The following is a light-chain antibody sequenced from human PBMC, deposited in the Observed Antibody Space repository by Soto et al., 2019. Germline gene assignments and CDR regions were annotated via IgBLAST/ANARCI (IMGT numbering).Light chain of an antibody. Sequence: QAVVTQPPSVSAAPGQKVTISCSGSSSNIGNNYVSWYQQLPGTAPKLLIYDNNKRPSGIPDRFSGSKSATSATLGITGLQTGDEADYYCGTWDSSLSAGVFGTGTKLTVL. J-gene: IGLJ1*01. CDR3: GTWDSSLSAGV. V-gene: IGLV1-51*01. CDR1: SSNIGNNY. CDR2: DNN.